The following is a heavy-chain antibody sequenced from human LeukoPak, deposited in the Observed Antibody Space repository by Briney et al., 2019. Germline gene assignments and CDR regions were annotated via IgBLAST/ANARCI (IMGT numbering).Heavy chain of an antibody. CDR3: ARGDTAMEY. Sequence: GGSLRLSCAASGFTFSSYEMNWVRQAPGKGLEWVSHISSSGNTIYYADSVKGRFTISRDNAKNSLYLQMNSLRAEDTALYYCARGDTAMEYWGQGTLVTVSS. D-gene: IGHD5-18*01. J-gene: IGHJ4*02. CDR2: ISSSGNTI. V-gene: IGHV3-48*03. CDR1: GFTFSSYE.